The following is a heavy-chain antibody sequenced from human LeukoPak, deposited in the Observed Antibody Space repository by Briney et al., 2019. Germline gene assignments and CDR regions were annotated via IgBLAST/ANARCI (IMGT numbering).Heavy chain of an antibody. CDR3: TPEVWELQGASDI. V-gene: IGHV3-21*01. D-gene: IGHD1-26*01. CDR1: GFTFSSYS. CDR2: ISSSSSYI. Sequence: GGSLRLSCAASGFTFSSYSMNWVRQAPGKGLEWVSSISSSSSYIYYADSVKGRFTISRDNAKNSLYLQMNSLRAADTAVYYCTPEVWELQGASDIWGQGTMVTVSS. J-gene: IGHJ3*02.